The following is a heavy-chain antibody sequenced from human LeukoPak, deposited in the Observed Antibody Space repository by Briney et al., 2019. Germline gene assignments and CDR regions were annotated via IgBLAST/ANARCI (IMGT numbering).Heavy chain of an antibody. D-gene: IGHD6-19*01. CDR2: ISYDGSNK. CDR3: ARDRSSGWHVVGYFDL. CDR1: GFTFSSYA. V-gene: IGHV3-30-3*01. J-gene: IGHJ2*01. Sequence: GGSLRLSCGASGFTFSSYAMHWVRQAPGKGLEWVAVISYDGSNKYYADSVKGRFTISRDNSKNTLYLQMNSLRAEDTAVYYCARDRSSGWHVVGYFDLWGRGTLVTVSS.